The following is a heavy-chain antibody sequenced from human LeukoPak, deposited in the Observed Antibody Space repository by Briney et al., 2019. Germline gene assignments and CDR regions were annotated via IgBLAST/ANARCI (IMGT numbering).Heavy chain of an antibody. CDR1: GFTFSNYW. D-gene: IGHD6-13*01. V-gene: IGHV3-7*03. J-gene: IGHJ4*02. CDR2: IKQDGSEK. CDR3: AKDRLPYSSSLDY. Sequence: PGGSLRLSCAASGFTFSNYWMGWVRQAPGKGLEWVANIKQDGSEKYYMDSVKGRFTISRDNAKNSLYLQMNSLRAEDMALYYCAKDRLPYSSSLDYWGQGTLVTVSS.